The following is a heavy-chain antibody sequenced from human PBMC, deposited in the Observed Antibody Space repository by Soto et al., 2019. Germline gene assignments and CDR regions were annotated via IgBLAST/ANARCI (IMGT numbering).Heavy chain of an antibody. Sequence: QVQLVQSGAEVKKPGSSVKVSCKASGGTCSSYAISWVRQAPGQGLEWMGGIIPIVGSANYAQKFQGRVTITADESTSTAYMELSSLRSEDTAVYYCPRSQGSSTSLEIYYYYYYGMDVWGQGTTVTVSS. V-gene: IGHV1-69*01. D-gene: IGHD2-2*01. J-gene: IGHJ6*02. CDR2: IIPIVGSA. CDR1: GGTCSSYA. CDR3: PRSQGSSTSLEIYYYYYYGMDV.